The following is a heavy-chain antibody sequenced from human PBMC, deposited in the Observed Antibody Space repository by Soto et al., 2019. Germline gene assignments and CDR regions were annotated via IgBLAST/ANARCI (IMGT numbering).Heavy chain of an antibody. D-gene: IGHD6-13*01. V-gene: IGHV1-18*01. CDR1: GYTFTSYG. CDR2: ISAYNGNT. CDR3: ARDLHPDTYSSSCYWTHNNWFDP. J-gene: IGHJ5*02. Sequence: ASVKVSCKASGYTFTSYGISWVRQAPGQGLEWMGWISAYNGNTNYAQKFQGRVTMTRDTSTSTVYMELSSLRSEDTAVYYCARDLHPDTYSSSCYWTHNNWFDPWGQGTLVTVSS.